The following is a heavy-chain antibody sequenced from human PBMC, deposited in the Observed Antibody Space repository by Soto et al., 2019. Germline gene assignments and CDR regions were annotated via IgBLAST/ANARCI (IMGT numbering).Heavy chain of an antibody. CDR1: GYTFTGYY. CDR3: AVYRGYYDSSGYFSPFDY. CDR2: INPNSGGT. V-gene: IGHV1-2*04. D-gene: IGHD3-22*01. Sequence: ASVKVSCKASGYTFTGYYMHWVRQAPGQGLEWMGWINPNSGGTNYAQKFQGWVTMTRDTSISTAYMELSRLTSDDTAVYYCAVYRGYYDSSGYFSPFDYWGQGTLVTVSS. J-gene: IGHJ4*02.